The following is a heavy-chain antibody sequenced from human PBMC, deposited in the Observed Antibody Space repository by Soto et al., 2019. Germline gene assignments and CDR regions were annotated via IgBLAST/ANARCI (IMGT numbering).Heavy chain of an antibody. CDR1: GFPFWHYG. Sequence: QVQLVESGGGVVQPGRSLRLSCVGSGFPFWHYGMHWVRQAPGKGLEWVAVIWSDGNKEYYADSVRGRFAISRDNAKHTLYLYMNILRVEDTAVYFCARESNGGLFHMNFWGQGTTVSVSS. V-gene: IGHV3-33*01. D-gene: IGHD3-16*01. CDR2: IWSDGNKE. J-gene: IGHJ6*02. CDR3: ARESNGGLFHMNF.